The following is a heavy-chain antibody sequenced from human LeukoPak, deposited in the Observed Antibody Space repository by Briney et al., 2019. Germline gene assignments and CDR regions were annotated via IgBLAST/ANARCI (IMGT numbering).Heavy chain of an antibody. CDR1: GFTFRSYA. CDR2: ISASGGHT. J-gene: IGHJ3*02. Sequence: GGSLKLSCAASGFTFRSYAMHWVRQAPGKGLEYVSAISASGGHTYYANSVKGRFTISRDNSKNTLYLQMGSLRAEDMAVYYCARSSLGAFDIWGQGTMVTVSS. V-gene: IGHV3-64*01. CDR3: ARSSLGAFDI.